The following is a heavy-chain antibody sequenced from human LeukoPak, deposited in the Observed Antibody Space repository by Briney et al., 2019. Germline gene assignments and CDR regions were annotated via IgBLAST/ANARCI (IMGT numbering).Heavy chain of an antibody. V-gene: IGHV4-59*12. CDR2: IYYSGST. D-gene: IGHD3-9*01. CDR1: GGSISSYY. CDR3: AREINYDILTGYYNEYWFDP. J-gene: IGHJ5*02. Sequence: SETLSLTCTVSGGSISSYYWSWIRQPPGKGLEWIGYIYYSGSTNYNPSLKSRVTISVDTSKNQFSLKLSSVTAADTAVYYCAREINYDILTGYYNEYWFDPWGQGTLVTVSS.